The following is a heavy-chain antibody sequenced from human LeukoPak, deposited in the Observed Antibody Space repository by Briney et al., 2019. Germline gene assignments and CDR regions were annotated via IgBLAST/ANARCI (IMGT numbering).Heavy chain of an antibody. J-gene: IGHJ6*02. D-gene: IGHD3-22*01. CDR2: ISAYNGNT. CDR3: ARFYSSGYPYYYYYYGMDV. V-gene: IGHV1-18*01. CDR1: GYTFTSYG. Sequence: ASVKVSCKASGYTFTSYGISWVRQAPGQGLEWMGWISAYNGNTNYAQKLQGRVTMTTDTSTSTAYMELRSLRPDDTAVYYCARFYSSGYPYYYYYYGMDVWGQGTTVTVSS.